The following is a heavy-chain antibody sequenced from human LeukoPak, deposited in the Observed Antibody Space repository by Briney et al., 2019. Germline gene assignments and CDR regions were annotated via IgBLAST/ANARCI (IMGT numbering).Heavy chain of an antibody. CDR1: GFTFDDYA. CDR2: ISWNSGSI. Sequence: GGSLRFSCAASGFTFDDYAMHWVRQAPGKGLEWVSGISWNSGSIGYADSVKGRFTISRDNAKNSLYLQMNSLRAEDTALYYCVRDQYSNYYYYGMDVWGQGTTVTVSS. CDR3: VRDQYSNYYYYGMDV. D-gene: IGHD4-11*01. J-gene: IGHJ6*02. V-gene: IGHV3-9*01.